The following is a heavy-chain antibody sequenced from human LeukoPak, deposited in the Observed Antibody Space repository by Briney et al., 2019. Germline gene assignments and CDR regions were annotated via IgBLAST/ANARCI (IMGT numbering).Heavy chain of an antibody. J-gene: IGHJ4*02. CDR3: ARGGTSGPAAIGFDY. D-gene: IGHD2-2*02. V-gene: IGHV4-30-2*01. Sequence: SETLSLTCAVSGGSISSGGYSWSWIRQPPGKGLEWIGYIYHSGSTYYNPSLKSRVTISVDRSKNQFSLKLSSVAAADTAVYYCARGGTSGPAAIGFDYWGQGTLVTVSS. CDR2: IYHSGST. CDR1: GGSISSGGYS.